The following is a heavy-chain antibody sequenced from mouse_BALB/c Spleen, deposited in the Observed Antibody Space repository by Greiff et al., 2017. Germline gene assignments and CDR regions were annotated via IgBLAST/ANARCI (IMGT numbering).Heavy chain of an antibody. CDR1: GYSITSDYA. CDR2: ISYSGST. Sequence: EVKLVESGPGLVKPSQSLSLTCTVTGYSITSDYAWNWIRQFPGNKLEWMGYISYSGSTSYNPSLKSRISITRDTSKNQFFLQLNSVTTEDTATYYCASQTALGVDYWGQGTTLTVSS. D-gene: IGHD4-1*01. J-gene: IGHJ2*01. CDR3: ASQTALGVDY. V-gene: IGHV3-2*02.